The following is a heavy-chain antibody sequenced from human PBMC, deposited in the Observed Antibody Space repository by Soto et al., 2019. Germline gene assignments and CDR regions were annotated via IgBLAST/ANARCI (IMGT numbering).Heavy chain of an antibody. CDR1: GYTFTSYA. CDR3: AREGYYDFWSGSWFDP. V-gene: IGHV1-3*01. J-gene: IGHJ5*02. D-gene: IGHD3-3*01. CDR2: INAGNGNT. Sequence: ASVKVSCKASGYTFTSYAMHWVRQAPGQRLEWMGWINAGNGNTKYSQKFQGRVTITRDTSASTAYMELSSLRSEDTAVYYCAREGYYDFWSGSWFDPWGQGTLVTVSS.